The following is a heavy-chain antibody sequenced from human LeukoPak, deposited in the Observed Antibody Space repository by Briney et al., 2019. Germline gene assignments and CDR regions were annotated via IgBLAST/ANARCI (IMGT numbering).Heavy chain of an antibody. CDR3: ARDGALYSSGWYGNFDY. D-gene: IGHD6-19*01. Sequence: SETLSLTCTVSGGSVSSGSYYWSWIRQPPGKGLEWIGYIYYSGSTNYNPSLKSRVTISVDTSKNQFSLKLSSVTAADTAVYYCARDGALYSSGWYGNFDYWGQGTLVTVSS. CDR2: IYYSGST. J-gene: IGHJ4*02. CDR1: GGSVSSGSYY. V-gene: IGHV4-61*01.